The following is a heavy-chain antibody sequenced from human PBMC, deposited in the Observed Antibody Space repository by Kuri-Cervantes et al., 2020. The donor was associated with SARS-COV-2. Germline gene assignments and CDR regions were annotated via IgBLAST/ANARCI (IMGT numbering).Heavy chain of an antibody. CDR2: ISGSGGSA. V-gene: IGHV3-23*01. J-gene: IGHJ4*02. Sequence: GESLKISCAASGFTFSSYAMSWVRQAPGKGLEWVSAISGSGGSAYYADSVKGRFTISRDNSKNTLYLQMNSLRAEDTAVYYCAKHAMVRGVIITKAGGTGYWGQGTLVTVSS. CDR1: GFTFSSYA. CDR3: AKHAMVRGVIITKAGGTGY. D-gene: IGHD3-10*01.